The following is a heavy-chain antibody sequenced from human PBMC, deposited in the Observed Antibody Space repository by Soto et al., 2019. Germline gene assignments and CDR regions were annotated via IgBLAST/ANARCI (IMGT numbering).Heavy chain of an antibody. J-gene: IGHJ5*02. Sequence: SETLSLTCTVSGGSISSGDYYWRWIRQPPGKGLEWIGYIYYSGSTYYNPSLKSRVTISVDTSKNQYSLKLSSVTAANTAVYYCARENYYHGSGYYYVFWFDPWGRGTLVTVSS. CDR1: GGSISSGDYY. CDR3: ARENYYHGSGYYYVFWFDP. D-gene: IGHD3-22*01. CDR2: IYYSGST. V-gene: IGHV4-30-4*02.